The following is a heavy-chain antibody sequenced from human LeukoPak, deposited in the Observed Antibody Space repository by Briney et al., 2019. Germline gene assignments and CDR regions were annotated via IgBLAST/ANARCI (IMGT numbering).Heavy chain of an antibody. CDR3: ARADDSSGSFDY. CDR1: GGSISSYY. D-gene: IGHD3-22*01. Sequence: PSETLSLTCTVSGGSISSYYWSWIRQPPGKGLEWIGYIYYSGSTNYNPSLKSRVTISVDTSKNQFSLKLSSVTAADTAVYYCARADDSSGSFDYWGQGTLVTVSS. CDR2: IYYSGST. V-gene: IGHV4-59*01. J-gene: IGHJ4*02.